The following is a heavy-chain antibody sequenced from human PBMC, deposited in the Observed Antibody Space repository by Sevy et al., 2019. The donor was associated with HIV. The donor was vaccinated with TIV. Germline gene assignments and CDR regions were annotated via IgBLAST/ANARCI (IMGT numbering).Heavy chain of an antibody. V-gene: IGHV3-30*03. Sequence: GGSLRLSCAASGFTFSSYAMHWVRQAPGKGLQWVTLISYDGSNKYYGDSVKGRFTISRDNSKNTVYLQMNSLRTEDADVYFCASGGGGLDVWGQGTTVTVSS. CDR1: GFTFSSYA. CDR3: ASGGGGLDV. CDR2: ISYDGSNK. J-gene: IGHJ6*02. D-gene: IGHD3-10*01.